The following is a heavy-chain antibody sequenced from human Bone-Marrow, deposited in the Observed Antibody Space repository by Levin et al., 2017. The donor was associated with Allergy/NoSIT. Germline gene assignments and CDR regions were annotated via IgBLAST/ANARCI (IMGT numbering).Heavy chain of an antibody. V-gene: IGHV3-11*05. CDR1: GFTFSDYY. CDR3: ARGGYQLRH. Sequence: GESLKISCAASGFTFSDYYMSWIRQGPGKGLEWVSYISSSSSYTNYADSVKGRFTISRDNAKNSLYLQMNSLRAEDTAVYYCARGGYQLRHWGQGTLVTVSS. D-gene: IGHD5-12*01. J-gene: IGHJ4*02. CDR2: ISSSSSYT.